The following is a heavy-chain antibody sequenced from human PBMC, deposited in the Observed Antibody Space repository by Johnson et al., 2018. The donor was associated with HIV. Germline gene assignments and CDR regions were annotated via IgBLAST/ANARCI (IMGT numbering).Heavy chain of an antibody. CDR3: AREDSSGYFDGFDV. D-gene: IGHD3-22*01. CDR1: GFTFSSYD. J-gene: IGHJ3*01. V-gene: IGHV3-13*01. Sequence: VQLVESGGGLVQPGGSLRLSCAASGFTFSSYDMHWVRQATGKGLEWVSAIGTAGDTYYPGSVKGRFTISRENAKNSLYLQMNSLRAEDTAVYYCAREDSSGYFDGFDVGGQGTMVTVSS. CDR2: IGTAGDT.